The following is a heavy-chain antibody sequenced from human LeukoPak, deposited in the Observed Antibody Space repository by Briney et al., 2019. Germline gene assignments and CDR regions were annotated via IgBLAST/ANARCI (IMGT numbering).Heavy chain of an antibody. CDR1: GFTFSDYF. CDR2: ISSSGSTI. V-gene: IGHV3-11*01. CDR3: AKLEADYYGSGSTFDY. D-gene: IGHD3-10*01. J-gene: IGHJ4*02. Sequence: GGSLRLSCAASGFTFSDYFMSWIRQAPGKGLEWVSYISSSGSTIYYADSVKGRFTISRDNSKNTLYLQMNSLRAEDTAVYYCAKLEADYYGSGSTFDYWGQGTLVTVSS.